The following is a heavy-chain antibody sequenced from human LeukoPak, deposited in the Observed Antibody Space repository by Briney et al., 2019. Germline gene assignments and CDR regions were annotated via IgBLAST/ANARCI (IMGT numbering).Heavy chain of an antibody. CDR1: GGSISSSSYY. CDR2: IYYSGST. J-gene: IGHJ4*02. V-gene: IGHV4-39*01. CDR3: ARHREDEGPDY. D-gene: IGHD5-24*01. Sequence: SETLSLTCTVSGGSISSSSYYWGWIRQPPGKGLEWIGSIYYSGSTYYNPSLKSRVTISVDTSKNQFSLKLSSVTAADTAVYYCARHREDEGPDYWGQGTLVTVSS.